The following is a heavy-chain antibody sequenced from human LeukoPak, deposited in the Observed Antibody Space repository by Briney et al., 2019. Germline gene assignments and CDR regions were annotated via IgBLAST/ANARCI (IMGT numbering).Heavy chain of an antibody. J-gene: IGHJ6*04. V-gene: IGHV3-11*04. D-gene: IGHD3-3*01. CDR3: ARDRSAAVFGVVRRNKVGTLDV. Sequence: GGSLRLSCAASGFTFSDYYMSWMRQAPGKGLEWVSYISDSTNTIYYADSVKGRFTISRDNAKNSLYLQMNSLRAEDTAVYYCARDRSAAVFGVVRRNKVGTLDVWGKGTTVIVSS. CDR2: ISDSTNTI. CDR1: GFTFSDYY.